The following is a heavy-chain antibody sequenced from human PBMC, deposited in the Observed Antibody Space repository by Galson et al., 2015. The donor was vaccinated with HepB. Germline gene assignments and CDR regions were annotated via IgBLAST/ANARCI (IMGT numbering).Heavy chain of an antibody. CDR3: ARFGYSYGFGSFYYYYYGMDV. Sequence: SVKVSCKASGYTFTSYDIDWARQATGQGLEWMGWMNPNSSNTGYAQKFQGRVTMTRNTSISTAYMELSSLRSEDTAVYYCARFGYSYGFGSFYYYYYGMDVWGQGTTVTVSS. J-gene: IGHJ6*02. V-gene: IGHV1-8*01. CDR2: MNPNSSNT. D-gene: IGHD5-18*01. CDR1: GYTFTSYD.